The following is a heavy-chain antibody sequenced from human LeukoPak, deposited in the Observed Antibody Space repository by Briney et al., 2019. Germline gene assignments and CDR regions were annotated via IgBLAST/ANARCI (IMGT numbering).Heavy chain of an antibody. CDR1: GGSISSYY. D-gene: IGHD1-26*01. J-gene: IGHJ4*02. CDR3: ARHGDKLTYGGSYPRDY. V-gene: IGHV4-59*08. CDR2: IYYSGSN. Sequence: PSETLSLTCTVSGGSISSYYWSWIRQAPGKGLEWIAYIYYSGSNNYNPSLKSRVTISVDTSKNQFSLKLSSVTAADTAVYYCARHGDKLTYGGSYPRDYWGQGTLVTVSS.